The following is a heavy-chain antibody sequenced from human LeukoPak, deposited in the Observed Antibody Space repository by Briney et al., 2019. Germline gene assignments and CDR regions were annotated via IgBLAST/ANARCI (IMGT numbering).Heavy chain of an antibody. CDR1: GFTFSSNY. V-gene: IGHV3-53*01. D-gene: IGHD5/OR15-5a*01. CDR2: IYSGGST. J-gene: IGHJ3*02. CDR3: ARSNDAFDI. Sequence: TGGSLRLSCAASGFTFSSNYMNWVRQAPGKGLEWVSIIYSGGSTFYADSVKGRFTISRDNSKNTLHLQMNSLKAEDTAVYYCARSNDAFDIWGQGTMVTVSS.